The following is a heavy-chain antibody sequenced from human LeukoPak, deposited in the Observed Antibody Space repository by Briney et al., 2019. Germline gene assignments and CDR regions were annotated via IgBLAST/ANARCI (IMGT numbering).Heavy chain of an antibody. CDR3: AKDPMIVVSDPEDSRS. CDR2: ISGSGGST. Sequence: TGGSLRLSCAASGFTFSSYAMAWVRQAPGKGLEWVSAISGSGGSTYYADSVKGRFTISRDNSKNTLYLQMNSLRAEDTAVYYCAKDPMIVVSDPEDSRSWGQGTLVTVSS. D-gene: IGHD3-22*01. V-gene: IGHV3-23*01. J-gene: IGHJ4*02. CDR1: GFTFSSYA.